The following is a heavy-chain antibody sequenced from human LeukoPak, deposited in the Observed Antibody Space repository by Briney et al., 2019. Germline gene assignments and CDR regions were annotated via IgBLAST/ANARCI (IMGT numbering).Heavy chain of an antibody. CDR2: VAHDEKTI. CDR1: GFTFSNYW. CDR3: AREKQSGGTPFDY. J-gene: IGHJ4*02. D-gene: IGHD1-26*01. Sequence: GGSLRLSCAASGFTFSNYWMDWVRQAPGKGLEWVAVVAHDEKTIFHADSLKGRFTVSRDNSKNTVYLHMNSLRDEDTAVYYCAREKQSGGTPFDYWGQGSLVTVSS. V-gene: IGHV3-30*03.